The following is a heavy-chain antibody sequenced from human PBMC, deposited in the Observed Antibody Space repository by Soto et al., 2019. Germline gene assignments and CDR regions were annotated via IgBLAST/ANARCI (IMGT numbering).Heavy chain of an antibody. J-gene: IGHJ6*02. CDR3: AHLGGPIIRGVIKAYYGVDV. CDR1: GGSISSNTYY. Sequence: QLQLQESGPGLVKPSETLSLTCTVSGGSISSNTYYWGWIRQPPGKGLEWIGSIYYSGSTYYNASLKSRVTISVDTSKNQFSLKLYSVTAADTAVYYCAHLGGPIIRGVIKAYYGVDVWGQGTTVTVSS. V-gene: IGHV4-39*01. D-gene: IGHD3-10*01. CDR2: IYYSGST.